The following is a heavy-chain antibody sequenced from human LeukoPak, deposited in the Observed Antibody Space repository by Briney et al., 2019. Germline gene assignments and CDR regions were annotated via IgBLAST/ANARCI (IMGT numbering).Heavy chain of an antibody. Sequence: PGGSLRLSCVASGFTFSSYSMNWVRQPPGKGPEWVSYISSDDTTIYYADSVEGRFTISRDNAKNSLYLQMNSLRDEDTAVYYCARDMWAPKWYFDLWGRGTLVTVSS. CDR1: GFTFSSYS. J-gene: IGHJ2*01. CDR2: ISSDDTTI. D-gene: IGHD1-26*01. CDR3: ARDMWAPKWYFDL. V-gene: IGHV3-48*02.